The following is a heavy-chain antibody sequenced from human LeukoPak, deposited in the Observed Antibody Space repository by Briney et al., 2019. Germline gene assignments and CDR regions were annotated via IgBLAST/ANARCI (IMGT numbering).Heavy chain of an antibody. V-gene: IGHV4-59*01. CDR3: ARVRPGSKGAFDI. CDR2: IYYSGST. J-gene: IGHJ3*02. D-gene: IGHD3-10*01. CDR1: GGSISSYY. Sequence: SETLSLTCTVSGGSISSYYWSWIRQPPGKGLGWIGYIYYSGSTNYNPSLKSRVTISVDTSKNQFSLKLSSVTAADTAVYYCARVRPGSKGAFDIWGQGTMVTVSS.